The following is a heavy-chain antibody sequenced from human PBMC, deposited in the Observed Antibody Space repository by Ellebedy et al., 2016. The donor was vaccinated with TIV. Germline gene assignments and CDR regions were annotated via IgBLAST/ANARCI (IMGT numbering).Heavy chain of an antibody. J-gene: IGHJ6*02. CDR3: ASGGTAATAYV. Sequence: SETLSLTCTVSGGSISSYYWSWIRQPPGKGLEWIGYIYYSGSTNYNPSLKSQVTISVDTSKNQFSLKLSSVTAADTAVYYCASGGTAATAYVWGQGTTVTVSS. CDR1: GGSISSYY. V-gene: IGHV4-59*01. CDR2: IYYSGST. D-gene: IGHD6-13*01.